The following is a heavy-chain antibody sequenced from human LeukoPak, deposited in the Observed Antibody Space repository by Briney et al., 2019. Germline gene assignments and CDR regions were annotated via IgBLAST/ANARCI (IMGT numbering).Heavy chain of an antibody. D-gene: IGHD6-19*01. J-gene: IGHJ4*02. Sequence: GGSLRLSCAASGFTFSSYSMNWVRQAPGKGLEWVSSISSSSSYIYYADSVKGRFTISRDNSKNTLYLQMNSLRAEDTAVYYCAREAVAVAGTGYYFDYWGQGTLVTVSS. CDR1: GFTFSSYS. CDR2: ISSSSSYI. V-gene: IGHV3-21*01. CDR3: AREAVAVAGTGYYFDY.